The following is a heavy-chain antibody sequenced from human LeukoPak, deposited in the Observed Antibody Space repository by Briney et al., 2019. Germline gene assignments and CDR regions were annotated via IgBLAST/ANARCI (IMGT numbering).Heavy chain of an antibody. CDR1: GGSISSGGYS. Sequence: TSETLSLTCAVSGGSISSGGYSWSWIRQPPGKGLEWIGYIYHSGSTYYNPSLKSRVTISVDRSKNQFSLKLSSVTAADTAVYYRARDGDGGYFDYWGQGTLVTVSS. D-gene: IGHD4-23*01. V-gene: IGHV4-30-2*01. CDR3: ARDGDGGYFDY. CDR2: IYHSGST. J-gene: IGHJ4*02.